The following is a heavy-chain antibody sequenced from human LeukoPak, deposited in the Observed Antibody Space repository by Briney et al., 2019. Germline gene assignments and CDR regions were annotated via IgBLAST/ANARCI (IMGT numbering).Heavy chain of an antibody. CDR1: GGSISSYY. Sequence: SETLSLTCTVSGGSISSYYWSWIRQPPGKGLEWIGYIYYSGSTNYNPSLKSRVTISVDTSRNQFSLKLSSVTAADTAVYYCARGLAAAGTFDYWGQGTLVTVSS. CDR2: IYYSGST. J-gene: IGHJ4*02. V-gene: IGHV4-59*01. CDR3: ARGLAAAGTFDY. D-gene: IGHD6-13*01.